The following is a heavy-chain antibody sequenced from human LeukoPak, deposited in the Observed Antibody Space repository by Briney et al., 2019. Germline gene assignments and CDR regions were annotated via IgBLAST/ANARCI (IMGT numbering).Heavy chain of an antibody. D-gene: IGHD1-14*01. CDR2: IIPIFGTA. Sequence: GASVKVSYKASGGTFSSYAISWVRQAPGQGLEWMGGIIPIFGTANYAQKFQGRVTITTDESTSTAYMELSSLRSEDTAVYYCARDNPHHAFDIWGQGTMVTVSS. CDR3: ARDNPHHAFDI. J-gene: IGHJ3*02. V-gene: IGHV1-69*05. CDR1: GGTFSSYA.